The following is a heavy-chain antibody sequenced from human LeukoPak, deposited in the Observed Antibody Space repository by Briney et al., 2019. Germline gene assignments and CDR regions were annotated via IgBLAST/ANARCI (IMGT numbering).Heavy chain of an antibody. CDR3: ARDDSSGYYSGY. CDR2: IKHDGST. D-gene: IGHD3-22*01. V-gene: IGHV4-34*01. J-gene: IGHJ4*02. CDR1: GGSFSGDF. Sequence: SETLSLTCAVYGGSFSGDFWSWLRQSPGKGLEWIGEIKHDGSTTYNPSLKSRVTISVDTSKNQFSLKLSSVTAADTAVYYCARDDSSGYYSGYWGQGTLVTVSS.